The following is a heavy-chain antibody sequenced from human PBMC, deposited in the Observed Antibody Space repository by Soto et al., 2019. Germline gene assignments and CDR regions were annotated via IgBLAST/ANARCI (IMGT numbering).Heavy chain of an antibody. CDR3: TKGSHSAYHAFDF. D-gene: IGHD3-16*01. CDR1: GFTFSNYA. V-gene: IGHV3-23*01. Sequence: PGGSLRLSCAASGFTFSNYALNWVRHAPGKGLEWVSGISGGGGGTHYTDSVKGRFTISRDNSKNTVFLQMNSLRAEDTAVYFCTKGSHSAYHAFDFWGPGTLVTVSS. CDR2: ISGGGGGT. J-gene: IGHJ4*02.